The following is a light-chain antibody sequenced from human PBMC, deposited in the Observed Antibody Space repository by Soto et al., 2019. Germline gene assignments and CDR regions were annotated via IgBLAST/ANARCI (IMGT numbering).Light chain of an antibody. J-gene: IGKJ5*01. CDR1: QSVSSSY. Sequence: LTECIFSLSLYQGDRATLSCSASQSVSSSYLAWYQQKPGQAPRLLIYDASNRATGIPARFSGSGSGTDFTLTISSLATEDCPVYYCQQRRHWMSVGHGTRLEI. CDR3: QQRRHWMS. CDR2: DAS. V-gene: IGKV3D-20*02.